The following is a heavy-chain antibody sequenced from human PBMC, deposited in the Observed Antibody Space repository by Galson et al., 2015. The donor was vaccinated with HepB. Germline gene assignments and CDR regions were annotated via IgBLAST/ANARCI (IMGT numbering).Heavy chain of an antibody. D-gene: IGHD3-10*01. CDR2: IKSKTDGETI. J-gene: IGHJ4*02. Sequence: SLRLSCAASGFTFSNAWMNWARQAPGKGLEWVGRIKSKTDGETIDYAAPVKGRFTISRDDSKNTLYLQMNSLKTEDTAVYFCSTKHGLGTSYDWYYFDYWGQGTLVTVSS. CDR1: GFTFSNAW. CDR3: STKHGLGTSYDWYYFDY. V-gene: IGHV3-15*07.